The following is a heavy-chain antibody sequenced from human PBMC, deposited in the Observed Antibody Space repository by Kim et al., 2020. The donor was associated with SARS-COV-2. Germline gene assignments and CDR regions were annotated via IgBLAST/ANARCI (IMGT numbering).Heavy chain of an antibody. CDR3: ARFPLSNIVVVIASTRGYYGMDV. D-gene: IGHD2-21*01. Sequence: GGSLRLSCAASGFTFSSYSMNWVRQAPGKGLEWVSSISSSSSYIYYADSVKGRFTIPRDNAKNSLYLQMNSLRAEDTAMYYCARFPLSNIVVVIASTRGYYGMDVWGQGTTVTVSS. CDR1: GFTFSSYS. J-gene: IGHJ6*02. CDR2: ISSSSSYI. V-gene: IGHV3-21*01.